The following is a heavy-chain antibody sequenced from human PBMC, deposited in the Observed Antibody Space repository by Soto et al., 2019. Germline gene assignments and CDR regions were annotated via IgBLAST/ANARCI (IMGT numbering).Heavy chain of an antibody. Sequence: GGSLRLSCAASGFTFSSYSMNWVRQAPGKGLEWVSYISSSSSTIYYADSVKGRFTISRDNAKNSLYLQMNSLRAEDTAVYYCARVLYDILTGYSPIDYWGQGTLVTVS. J-gene: IGHJ4*02. V-gene: IGHV3-48*01. CDR1: GFTFSSYS. CDR3: ARVLYDILTGYSPIDY. D-gene: IGHD3-9*01. CDR2: ISSSSSTI.